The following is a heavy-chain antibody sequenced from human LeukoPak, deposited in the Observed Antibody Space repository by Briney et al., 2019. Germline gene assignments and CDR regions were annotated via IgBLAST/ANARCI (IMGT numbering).Heavy chain of an antibody. CDR1: GGSISSGGYY. CDR3: ARVSPIVGAF. Sequence: SQTLSLTCTVSGGSISSGGYYWSWIRQPPGKGLEWIGYIYHSGSTYYNPSLKSRVTISVDRSKNQFSLKLSSVTAADTAVYYCARVSPIVGAFWGQGTLVTVSS. D-gene: IGHD1-26*01. CDR2: IYHSGST. J-gene: IGHJ4*02. V-gene: IGHV4-30-2*01.